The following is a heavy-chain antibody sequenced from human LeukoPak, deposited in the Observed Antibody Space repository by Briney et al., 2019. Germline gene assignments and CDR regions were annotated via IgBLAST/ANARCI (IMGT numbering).Heavy chain of an antibody. V-gene: IGHV1-69*04. CDR2: IIPILGIA. CDR3: APNPPYYYDSSGWLGY. J-gene: IGHJ4*02. CDR1: GGTFSSYA. Sequence: LVKVSCKASGGTFSSYAISWVRQAPGQGLEWMGRIIPILGIANYAQKFQGRVTITADKSTSTAYMELSSLRSEDTAVYYCAPNPPYYYDSSGWLGYWGQGTLVTVSS. D-gene: IGHD3-22*01.